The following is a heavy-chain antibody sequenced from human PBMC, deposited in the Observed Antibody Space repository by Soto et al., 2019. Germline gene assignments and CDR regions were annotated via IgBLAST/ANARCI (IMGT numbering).Heavy chain of an antibody. Sequence: QVRLQESGPGLVKPSETLSLTCTVSGASISNYYWSWIRQPAGRGLGCLGRIYASGTTTYNPSLRSRVTMSVDTSKNQFSLTLNSVTAADTAVYYCARESRSELGTVEYWGQGTLDTVSS. CDR2: IYASGTT. J-gene: IGHJ4*02. D-gene: IGHD1-1*01. V-gene: IGHV4-4*07. CDR1: GASISNYY. CDR3: ARESRSELGTVEY.